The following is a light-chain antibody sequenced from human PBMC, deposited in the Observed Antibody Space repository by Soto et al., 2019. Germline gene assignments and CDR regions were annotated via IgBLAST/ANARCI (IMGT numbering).Light chain of an antibody. CDR2: ATS. CDR1: QSINIY. CDR3: QQCDRVPLT. Sequence: DIQMTQSPSSLSASVGDRVTITCRASQSINIYLNWYQQKPGKAPKLLIYATSSLQSGVPSRFSGSGSGTYFTLTISNLQPEDFGTYYCQQCDRVPLTFGGVTKVEIK. J-gene: IGKJ4*01. V-gene: IGKV1-39*01.